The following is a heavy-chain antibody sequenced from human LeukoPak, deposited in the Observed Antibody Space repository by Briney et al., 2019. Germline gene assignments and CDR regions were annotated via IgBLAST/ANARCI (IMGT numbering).Heavy chain of an antibody. D-gene: IGHD3-22*01. CDR3: ARGVYSSGYPLDY. CDR2: IYHSGST. J-gene: IGHJ4*02. CDR1: GGSISSGGYY. Sequence: SQTLSLTCTVSGGSISSGGYYWSWIRQPPGKGLEWIGYIYHSGSTYYNPSLKSRVTISVDRSKNQFSLKLSSVTAADTAVYYCARGVYSSGYPLDYWGQGTLVTVSS. V-gene: IGHV4-30-2*01.